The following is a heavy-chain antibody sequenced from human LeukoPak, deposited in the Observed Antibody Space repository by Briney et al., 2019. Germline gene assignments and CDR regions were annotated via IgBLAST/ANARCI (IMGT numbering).Heavy chain of an antibody. D-gene: IGHD3-3*01. V-gene: IGHV3-74*01. CDR3: ARFPYDFWSGYYTSDYYYYGMDV. Sequence: GGFLRLSCAASGFTFSSYWMNWVRQAPGKGLVWVSRIASDGSSTTYADSVKGRFSISRDNAKNTLYLQMNSLRVEDTAVYYCARFPYDFWSGYYTSDYYYYGMDVWGQGTTVTVSS. CDR1: GFTFSSYW. J-gene: IGHJ6*02. CDR2: IASDGSST.